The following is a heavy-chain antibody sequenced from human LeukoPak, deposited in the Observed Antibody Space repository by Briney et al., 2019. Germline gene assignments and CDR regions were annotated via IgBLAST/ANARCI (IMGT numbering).Heavy chain of an antibody. D-gene: IGHD4-17*01. CDR2: IYYSGST. Sequence: PSETLSLTCTVSGGSISSYYWSWIRQPPGKGLEWIGYIYYSGSTNYNPSLKSRVTISVDTSKNQFSLKLSSVTAADTAVYYCARGATGDYGDGNGYYYYMDVWGKGTTVTISS. CDR3: ARGATGDYGDGNGYYYYMDV. V-gene: IGHV4-59*01. CDR1: GGSISSYY. J-gene: IGHJ6*03.